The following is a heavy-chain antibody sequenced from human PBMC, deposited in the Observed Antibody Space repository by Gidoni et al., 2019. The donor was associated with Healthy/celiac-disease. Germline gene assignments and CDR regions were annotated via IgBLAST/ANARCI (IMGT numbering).Heavy chain of an antibody. CDR2: INHSGST. J-gene: IGHJ6*02. Sequence: QVQLQLWGAGLLKPSETLSLTCAVYGGSFSGYYWSWIRQPPGKGLEWIGEINHSGSTNYNPSLKSRVTISVDTSKNQFSLKLSSVTAADTAVYYCARRWDIVVVPAAIQYTRYGMDVWGQGTTVTVSS. V-gene: IGHV4-34*01. D-gene: IGHD2-2*01. CDR1: GGSFSGYY. CDR3: ARRWDIVVVPAAIQYTRYGMDV.